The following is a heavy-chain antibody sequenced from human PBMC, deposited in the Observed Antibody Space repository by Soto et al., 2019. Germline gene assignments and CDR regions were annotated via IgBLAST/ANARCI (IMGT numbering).Heavy chain of an antibody. D-gene: IGHD2-21*02. CDR3: TKQKGDSRTYNGMDV. CDR1: GFTFRNYW. J-gene: IGHJ6*02. CDR2: VNSDGDTT. V-gene: IGHV3-74*01. Sequence: PGGSLRLSCAASGFTFRNYWMHWVRQAPGKGLVWVSRVNSDGDTTYYADSVKGRFTISRDNAKNTLHLQMNSLGAEDTAVYYCTKQKGDSRTYNGMDVWGQGTTVTVSS.